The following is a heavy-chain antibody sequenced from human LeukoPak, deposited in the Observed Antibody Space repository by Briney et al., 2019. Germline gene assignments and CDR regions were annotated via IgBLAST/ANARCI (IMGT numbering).Heavy chain of an antibody. Sequence: PGGSLRLSCAASGFTFSSYEMNWVRQAPGKGLEWVADIKNDGSEREYVDSVKGRFTISRDNARNSLYLQMDSLRAEDTAVYYCATYTNWVAGDVWGQGTTVSV. V-gene: IGHV3-7*01. J-gene: IGHJ6*02. CDR1: GFTFSSYE. CDR2: IKNDGSER. D-gene: IGHD7-27*01. CDR3: ATYTNWVAGDV.